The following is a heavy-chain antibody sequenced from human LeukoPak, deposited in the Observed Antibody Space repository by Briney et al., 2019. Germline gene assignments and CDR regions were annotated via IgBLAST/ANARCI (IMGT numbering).Heavy chain of an antibody. CDR1: GYFISTGYY. V-gene: IGHV4-38-2*02. CDR2: IFHSGST. D-gene: IGHD3-10*01. CDR3: ASDYGSGSYDNWFDP. J-gene: IGHJ5*02. Sequence: PSETLSLTCSVSGYFISTGYYWGWIRQPPGKGLEWIGSIFHSGSTYYNPSLKSRVTISIDTSKNQFSLKLNSVTAADTAVYYCASDYGSGSYDNWFDPWGQGTLVTVSS.